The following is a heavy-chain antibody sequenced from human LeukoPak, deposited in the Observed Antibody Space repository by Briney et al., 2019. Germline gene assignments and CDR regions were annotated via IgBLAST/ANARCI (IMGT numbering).Heavy chain of an antibody. J-gene: IGHJ4*02. CDR1: GFTFSSYG. D-gene: IGHD1-1*01. V-gene: IGHV3-30*18. CDR2: ISYDGSNK. CDR3: AKAIPGGYPLFDY. Sequence: GGSLRLSCAASGFTFSSYGMHWVRQAPGKGLEWVAVISYDGSNKYYADSVKGRFTISRDNSKNTLYLQMNSLRAEDTAVYYCAKAIPGGYPLFDYWGQGTLVTVSS.